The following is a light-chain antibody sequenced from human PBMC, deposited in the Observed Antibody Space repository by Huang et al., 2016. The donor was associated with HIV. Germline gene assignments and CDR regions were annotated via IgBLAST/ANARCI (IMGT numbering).Light chain of an antibody. V-gene: IGKV1-5*03. CDR2: KTS. J-gene: IGKJ2*01. Sequence: DIQMTQSPSTLSASVGDRGTITCRASQSISDWLAWYQQKPGQAPTLLIYKTSTLESGVPSRFGGSGSGTEFTLAISSLQPDDFATYYCQQYNTYSTFGQGTKLEIK. CDR1: QSISDW. CDR3: QQYNTYST.